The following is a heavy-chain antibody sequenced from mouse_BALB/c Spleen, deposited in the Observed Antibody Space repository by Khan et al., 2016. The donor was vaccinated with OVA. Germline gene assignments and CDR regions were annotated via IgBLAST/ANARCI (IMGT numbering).Heavy chain of an antibody. Sequence: VQLQQSGPDLVKPGASVKISCTASGYSFTAYYMYWVKESHGKTLECIGRVNPSNGGTTYNQKFRGKAILTVDKSSSTAYMELRSLTSEDSAIYYCMKECEGFPYWGQGTLVTFSA. CDR2: VNPSNGGT. J-gene: IGHJ3*01. D-gene: IGHD6-1*01. CDR1: GYSFTAYY. V-gene: IGHV1-26*01. CDR3: MKECEGFPY.